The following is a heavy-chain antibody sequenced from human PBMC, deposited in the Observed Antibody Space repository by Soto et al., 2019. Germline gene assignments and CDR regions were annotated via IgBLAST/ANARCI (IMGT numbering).Heavy chain of an antibody. CDR2: ISGSGGST. J-gene: IGHJ6*03. CDR3: AKSGSGWPYYYYYMDV. D-gene: IGHD6-19*01. V-gene: IGHV3-23*01. Sequence: GGSLRLSCAASGFTFSSYAMSWVRQAPGKGLEWVSAISGSGGSTFYADSVKGRFTISRDNSKNTLYLQMNSLRAEDTAVYYCAKSGSGWPYYYYYMDVWGKGTTVTVSS. CDR1: GFTFSSYA.